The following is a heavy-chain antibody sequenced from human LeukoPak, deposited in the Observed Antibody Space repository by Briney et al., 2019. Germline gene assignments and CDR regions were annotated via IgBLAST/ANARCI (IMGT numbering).Heavy chain of an antibody. D-gene: IGHD3-10*01. Sequence: SETLSLTCTVSGGSIVSHYWNWIRQPAGRGLEWIGRFYASGTTNTSPSLKSRVTMSVDTSKNQFSLNLNSVTAADTAVYYCAREGDASGSYYNYWGQGILVTVSS. CDR3: AREGDASGSYYNY. CDR1: GGSIVSHY. V-gene: IGHV4-4*07. CDR2: FYASGTT. J-gene: IGHJ4*02.